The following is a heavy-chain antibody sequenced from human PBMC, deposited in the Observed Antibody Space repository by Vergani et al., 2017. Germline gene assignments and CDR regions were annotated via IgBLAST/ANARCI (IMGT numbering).Heavy chain of an antibody. CDR3: ARVLGAKRFGELLDNWFDP. V-gene: IGHV1-69*02. D-gene: IGHD3-10*01. CDR1: GGTCSSYT. CDR2: IIPILGIA. Sequence: QVQLVQSGAEVKKPGSSVKVSCKASGGTCSSYTISWVRQAPGQGLEWMGRIIPILGIANYAQKFQGRVTITADKSTSTAYMGLSSLRSEDTAVYYCARVLGAKRFGELLDNWFDPWGQGTLVTVSS. J-gene: IGHJ5*02.